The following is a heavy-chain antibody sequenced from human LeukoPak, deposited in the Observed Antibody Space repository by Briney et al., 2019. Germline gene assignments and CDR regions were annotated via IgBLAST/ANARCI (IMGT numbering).Heavy chain of an antibody. J-gene: IGHJ6*02. D-gene: IGHD4-11*01. CDR3: ARPHTVTTSLYCYYGMDV. V-gene: IGHV3-33*01. Sequence: PGRSLRLSCAASGFTFSSYGMHWVRQAPGKGLEWVAVIWYDGSNKYYADSVKGRFTISRGNSKNTLYLQMNSLRAEDTAVYYCARPHTVTTSLYCYYGMDVWGQGTTVTVSS. CDR2: IWYDGSNK. CDR1: GFTFSSYG.